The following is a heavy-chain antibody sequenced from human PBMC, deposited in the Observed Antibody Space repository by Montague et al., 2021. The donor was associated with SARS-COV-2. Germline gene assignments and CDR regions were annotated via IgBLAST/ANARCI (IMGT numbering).Heavy chain of an antibody. Sequence: SETLSLTCTVSGGSVGTYYWSWIRQPPGKGLEWIGYIYYSGTANYNPSLKSRVTISVDTSKNQFSLKVRSVTAADTAVYYCARLVGGRETRFDPWGQGTLVTVSS. J-gene: IGHJ5*02. CDR3: ARLVGGRETRFDP. CDR1: GGSVGTYY. CDR2: IYYSGTA. V-gene: IGHV4-59*08. D-gene: IGHD3-10*01.